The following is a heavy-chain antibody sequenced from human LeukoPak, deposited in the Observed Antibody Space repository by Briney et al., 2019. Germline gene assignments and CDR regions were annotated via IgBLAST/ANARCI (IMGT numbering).Heavy chain of an antibody. Sequence: GGSLRLSCAASGFTFSSYAMSWVRQAPGKGLEWVSAISGSGGSTYYADSVKGRFTISRDNSKNTLYLQMNSLRAEDTAVYYCAKDNGDRSGGSCYRGGGFDYWGQGTLVTVSS. V-gene: IGHV3-23*01. CDR3: AKDNGDRSGGSCYRGGGFDY. D-gene: IGHD2-15*01. CDR2: ISGSGGST. CDR1: GFTFSSYA. J-gene: IGHJ4*02.